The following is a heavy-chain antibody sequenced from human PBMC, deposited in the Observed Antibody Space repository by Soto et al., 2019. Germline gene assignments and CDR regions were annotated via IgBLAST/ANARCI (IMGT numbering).Heavy chain of an antibody. J-gene: IGHJ6*02. CDR1: GGTFSSYA. D-gene: IGHD6-13*01. CDR3: ARPHLISSWYATSYYYYGMDV. CDR2: IIPIFGTA. V-gene: IGHV1-69*13. Sequence: SVKVSCKASGGTFSSYAISWVRQAPGQGLEWMGGIIPIFGTANYAQKFQGRVTITADESTSTAYMELSSLRSEDTAVYYFARPHLISSWYATSYYYYGMDVWGQGTTVTVSS.